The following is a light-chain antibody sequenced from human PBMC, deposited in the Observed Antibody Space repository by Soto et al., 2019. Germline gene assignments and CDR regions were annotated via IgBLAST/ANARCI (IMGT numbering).Light chain of an antibody. CDR2: GIS. J-gene: IGKJ1*01. CDR1: HTISSSY. CDR3: QQYVTSSPRT. Sequence: IVLTPSPGTLSLSPGERATLSCSASHTISSSYLAWYQQKPGQAPRLLMYGISRRATGIPDRFSGSGSGTDFTLTITRLEPEDFAVYYCQQYVTSSPRTFGQGTKVDI. V-gene: IGKV3-20*01.